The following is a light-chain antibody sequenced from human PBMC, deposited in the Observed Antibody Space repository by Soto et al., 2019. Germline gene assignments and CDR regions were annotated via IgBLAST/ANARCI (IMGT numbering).Light chain of an antibody. CDR1: SSDVGGYNY. CDR3: SSYTSSSTLDV. J-gene: IGLJ1*01. CDR2: DVS. Sequence: QSVLTQPASVSGSPGQSITISCTGTSSDVGGYNYVSWYRQHPGKAPKLMIYDVSNRPSGVSNRFSGSKSGNTASLTISGLQAEDEADYYCSSYTSSSTLDVFGTGTKLTVL. V-gene: IGLV2-14*01.